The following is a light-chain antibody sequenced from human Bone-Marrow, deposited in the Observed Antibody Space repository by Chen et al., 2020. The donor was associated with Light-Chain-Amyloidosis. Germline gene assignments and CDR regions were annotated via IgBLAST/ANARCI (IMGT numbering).Light chain of an antibody. Sequence: SYVLTQAPSVSVAPGQTAALPCGGKDIGSKSVHWYQQNPGQAPVVVVHDDSDRPSGIPERFSGSNSGNTATLTITRVEVGDEADYYCQVWDIRSSHVAFGGGTKLTVL. CDR3: QVWDIRSSHVA. J-gene: IGLJ2*01. V-gene: IGLV3-21*02. CDR2: DDS. CDR1: DIGSKS.